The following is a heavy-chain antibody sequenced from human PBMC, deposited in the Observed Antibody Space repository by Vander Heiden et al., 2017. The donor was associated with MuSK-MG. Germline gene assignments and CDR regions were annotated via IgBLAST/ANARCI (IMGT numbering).Heavy chain of an antibody. CDR1: GGSISSSSYS. D-gene: IGHD3-22*01. CDR2: IYYSGST. CDR3: ARRVYYDSSGGYWYFDL. J-gene: IGHJ2*01. Sequence: QLQLQESGAGLVKPSETLSLTCTVSGGSISSSSYSWGWIRQPPGKGLEWIGSIYYSGSTYYNPSLKSRVTISVDTSKNQFSLKLSSVTAADTAVYYCARRVYYDSSGGYWYFDLWGRGTLVTVSS. V-gene: IGHV4-39*01.